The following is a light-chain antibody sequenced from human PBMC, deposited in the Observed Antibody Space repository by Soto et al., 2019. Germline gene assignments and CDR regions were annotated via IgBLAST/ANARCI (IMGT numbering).Light chain of an antibody. J-gene: IGLJ1*01. CDR1: SGDIGSYNY. V-gene: IGLV2-14*03. CDR2: HVS. CDR3: TSFTSDNLYV. Sequence: QSALTQPASVSGSPGQSITISCTGTSGDIGSYNYVSWYQQYPGKVPKLLIYHVSNRPSGVSNRFSGSKSGNTASLTISGLQAEDEADYFCTSFTSDNLYVFGTGTKLTVL.